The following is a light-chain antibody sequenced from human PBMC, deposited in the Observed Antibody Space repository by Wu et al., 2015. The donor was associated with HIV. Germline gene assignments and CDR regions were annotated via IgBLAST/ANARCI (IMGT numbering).Light chain of an antibody. J-gene: IGKJ1*01. Sequence: DIQMTQSPSSLSASVGDRVTITCRASQGISSWLAWYQAKPGKAPKLLIYSASTLQSGVPSRFSGSGSGTDFTLIISSLQPEDFASYYCQQYYDAPWTFGQGTKVEFK. CDR1: QGISSW. CDR2: SAS. V-gene: IGKV1D-16*01. CDR3: QQYYDAPWT.